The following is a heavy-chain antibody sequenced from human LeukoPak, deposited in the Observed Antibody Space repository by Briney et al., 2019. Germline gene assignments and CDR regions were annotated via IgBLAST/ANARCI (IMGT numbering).Heavy chain of an antibody. CDR1: GCTFTNYG. CDR2: ISAYNGNT. J-gene: IGHJ1*01. D-gene: IGHD6-19*01. V-gene: IGHV1-18*01. CDR3: ARTSTSGWYQRYFQH. Sequence: EASVTVSFKASGCTFTNYGISWVRQAPGQGLEWMGWISAYNGNTNYAQKLQGRVTMTTDTSTSTAYMELRSLRSDDTAVYYCARTSTSGWYQRYFQHWGQGTLVTVSS.